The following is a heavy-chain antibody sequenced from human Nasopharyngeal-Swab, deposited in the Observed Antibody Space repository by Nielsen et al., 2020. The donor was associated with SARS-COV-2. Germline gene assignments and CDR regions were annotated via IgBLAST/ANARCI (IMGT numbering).Heavy chain of an antibody. J-gene: IGHJ3*02. CDR3: ARDRVGWLQLSPDAFDI. CDR2: IWYDGSYK. CDR1: GFTFRSYG. Sequence: GGSLRLSCTVSGFTFRSYGMHWVRQAPGKGLEWVAVIWYDGSYKYYGDSVKGRFTFSRDNSKNTLYLEMNNLRVEDTSVYYCARDRVGWLQLSPDAFDIWGQGTMVTVSS. D-gene: IGHD5-24*01. V-gene: IGHV3-33*01.